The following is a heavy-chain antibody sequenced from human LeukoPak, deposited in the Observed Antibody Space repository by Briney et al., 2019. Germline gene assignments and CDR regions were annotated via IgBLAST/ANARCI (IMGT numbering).Heavy chain of an antibody. D-gene: IGHD3-22*01. V-gene: IGHV4-38-2*02. Sequence: PSETLSLTCTVSGYSISSGYYWGWIRQPPGKGLEWIGSIYHSGSTYYNPSLKSRVTISVDTSKNQFSLKLSSVTAADTAVYYCARSLSSGCPDAFDIWGQGTMVTVSS. CDR2: IYHSGST. CDR1: GYSISSGYY. J-gene: IGHJ3*02. CDR3: ARSLSSGCPDAFDI.